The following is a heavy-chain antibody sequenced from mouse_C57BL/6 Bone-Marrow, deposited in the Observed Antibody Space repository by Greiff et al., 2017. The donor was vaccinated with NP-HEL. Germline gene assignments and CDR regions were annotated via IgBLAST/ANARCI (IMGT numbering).Heavy chain of an antibody. CDR3: ARSRTGTMIDY. D-gene: IGHD4-1*01. V-gene: IGHV7-3*01. Sequence: EVMLVESGGGLVQPGGSLSLSCAASGFTFTDYYMSWVRQPPGKALEWLGFIRNKANGYTTEYSASVKGRFTISRDNSHSILYLQMNALRAEDRATYYCARSRTGTMIDYWGQGTTLTVSS. CDR2: IRNKANGYTT. CDR1: GFTFTDYY. J-gene: IGHJ2*01.